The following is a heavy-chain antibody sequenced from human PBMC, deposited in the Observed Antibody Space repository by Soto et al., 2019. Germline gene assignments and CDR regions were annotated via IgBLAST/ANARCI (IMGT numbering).Heavy chain of an antibody. Sequence: ASVKVSCKASGGTFSSYAISWVRQAPGQGLEWMGGIIPIFGTANYAQKFQGRVTITADESTSTAYMELGSLRSEDTAVYYCARVVGPDTRSYCSSTSCYWVVLDYWGQGTLVTVSS. D-gene: IGHD2-2*01. CDR3: ARVVGPDTRSYCSSTSCYWVVLDY. CDR2: IIPIFGTA. V-gene: IGHV1-69*13. CDR1: GGTFSSYA. J-gene: IGHJ4*02.